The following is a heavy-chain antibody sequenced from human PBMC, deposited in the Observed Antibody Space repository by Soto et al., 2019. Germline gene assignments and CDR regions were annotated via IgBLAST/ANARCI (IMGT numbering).Heavy chain of an antibody. CDR3: ASLGSSSWYATYGMDV. CDR2: ISSSSSYT. J-gene: IGHJ6*02. CDR1: GFTFSSYS. Sequence: GSLRLSCAASGFTFSSYSMNWVRQAPGKGLEWVSYISSSSSYTNYADSVKGRFTISRDNAKNSLYLQMNSLRAEDTAVYYCASLGSSSWYATYGMDVWGQGTTVTVSS. D-gene: IGHD6-13*01. V-gene: IGHV3-21*05.